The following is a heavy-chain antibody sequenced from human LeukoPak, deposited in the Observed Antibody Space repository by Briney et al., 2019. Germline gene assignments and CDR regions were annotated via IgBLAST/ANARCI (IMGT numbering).Heavy chain of an antibody. V-gene: IGHV3-74*01. CDR3: ARGHLYSFDH. CDR2: TTDDATTT. CDR1: GFTFNSHY. D-gene: IGHD4-11*01. Sequence: PGGSLRLSCAFSGFTFNSHYVHWVRQAPGQGLLWVSRTTDDATTTYADSVRGQFTISRDIAKKTLYLQMNSLRAEDTAVYYCARGHLYSFDHWGQGALVTVSS. J-gene: IGHJ4*02.